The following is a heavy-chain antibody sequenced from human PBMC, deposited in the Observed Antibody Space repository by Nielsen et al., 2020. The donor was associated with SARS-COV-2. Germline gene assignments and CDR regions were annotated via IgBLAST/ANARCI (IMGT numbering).Heavy chain of an antibody. CDR1: GYTFTSYY. CDR2: MNPNSGNT. J-gene: IGHJ5*02. Sequence: ASVKVSCKASGYTFTSYYMHWVRQATGQGLEWMGWMNPNSGNTGYAQKFQGRVTMTRNTSISTAYMELSSLRSEDTAVYYCARRVVVPAAMVFDPWGQGTLVTVSS. D-gene: IGHD2-2*01. V-gene: IGHV1-8*02. CDR3: ARRVVVPAAMVFDP.